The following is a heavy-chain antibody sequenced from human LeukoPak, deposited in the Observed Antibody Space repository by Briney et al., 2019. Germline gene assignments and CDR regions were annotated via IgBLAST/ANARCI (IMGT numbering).Heavy chain of an antibody. Sequence: SETLSLTCTVSGGSISSGGYYWSWIRQHPGKGLEWIGYIYYSGSTYYNPSLKSRVTISVETSKNQFSLKLSSVTAADTAVYYCARWVITTYDYWGQGTLVTVSS. CDR1: GGSISSGGYY. CDR3: ARWVITTYDY. CDR2: IYYSGST. D-gene: IGHD3-22*01. V-gene: IGHV4-31*03. J-gene: IGHJ4*02.